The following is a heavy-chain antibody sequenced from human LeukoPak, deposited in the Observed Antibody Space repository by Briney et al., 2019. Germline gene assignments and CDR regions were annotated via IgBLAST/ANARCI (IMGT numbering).Heavy chain of an antibody. CDR1: GGSISSYY. J-gene: IGHJ3*02. V-gene: IGHV4-4*07. D-gene: IGHD1-1*01. CDR3: GSIISDYNWYGAFDS. CDR2: IYTSGST. Sequence: SETLSLTCTVSGGSISSYYWSWIRQPAGKGLEWIGRIYTSGSTNYNPSLKSRVTMSVDTSKNQFSLKLSSVTAADTAVYYCGSIISDYNWYGAFDSWGQATMAIV.